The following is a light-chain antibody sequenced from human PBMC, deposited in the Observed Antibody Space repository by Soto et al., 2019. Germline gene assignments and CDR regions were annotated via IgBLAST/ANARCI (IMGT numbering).Light chain of an antibody. CDR1: QGISSY. J-gene: IGKJ4*01. Sequence: AIRMTQSPSSFSASTGDRVTITCRASQGISSYLAWYQQKPGKAPKLLIYAASTLQSGVPSRFRGSGSGTDFTLTISCLQSEDFATYYCQQYYSYPPALTFGGGTKVEIK. V-gene: IGKV1-8*01. CDR3: QQYYSYPPALT. CDR2: AAS.